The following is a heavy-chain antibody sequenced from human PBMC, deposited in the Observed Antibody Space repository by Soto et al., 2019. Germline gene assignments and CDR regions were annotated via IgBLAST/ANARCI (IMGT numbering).Heavy chain of an antibody. J-gene: IGHJ3*02. Sequence: EVQLVESGGGLVKPGESLRLSCAASGFTFSSYSMNWVRQAPGKGLEWVSSISSSSSYIYYADSVKGRFTISRDNAKNSLYLKMNSLRAEDTAVYYCARGALDTPRAFDIWGQGTMVTVSS. CDR2: ISSSSSYI. CDR1: GFTFSSYS. CDR3: ARGALDTPRAFDI. V-gene: IGHV3-21*06. D-gene: IGHD5-18*01.